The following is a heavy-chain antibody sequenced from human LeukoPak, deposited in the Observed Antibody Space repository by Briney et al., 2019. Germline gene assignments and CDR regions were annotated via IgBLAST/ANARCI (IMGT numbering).Heavy chain of an antibody. V-gene: IGHV4-39*01. CDR1: GDSIDSSRHY. J-gene: IGHJ5*02. D-gene: IGHD6-13*01. CDR3: ARHGWQHLVDVWFDP. Sequence: SETLSLTCTVSGDSIDSSRHYWGWIHQPPGKGLEWIGSIFYSGSTQYNPSLKSRVTISVDTSTNQFFLRLSSVSAADAAVYYCARHGWQHLVDVWFDPWGQGSQVIVSS. CDR2: IFYSGST.